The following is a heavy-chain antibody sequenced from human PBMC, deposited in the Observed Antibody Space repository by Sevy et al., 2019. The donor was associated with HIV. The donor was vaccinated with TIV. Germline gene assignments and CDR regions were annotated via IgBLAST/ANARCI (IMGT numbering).Heavy chain of an antibody. V-gene: IGHV3-23*01. CDR3: ARKYDSSGYFDY. D-gene: IGHD3-22*01. J-gene: IGHJ4*02. Sequence: GGSLRLSCAASGFSLNTYWMNWVRQAPGKGLEWVSGISGSGGSGDKTNYADSVKGRFTISRDDSKNSLYLQLNSLRAEDTAIYYCARKYDSSGYFDYWGQGTLVTVSS. CDR1: GFSLNTYW. CDR2: ISGSGGSGDKT.